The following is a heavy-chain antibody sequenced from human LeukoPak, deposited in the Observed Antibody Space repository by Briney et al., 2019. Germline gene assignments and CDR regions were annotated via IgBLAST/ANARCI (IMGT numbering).Heavy chain of an antibody. J-gene: IGHJ3*02. CDR2: ISSSGSTI. Sequence: GGSLRLSCAASGFTFSSYEMNWVRQAPGKGLEWVSYISSSGSTIYYADSVKGRFTISRDNAKNSLYLQMNSLRAEDTAVYYCARQGDGYNDAFDIWGQGTMVTVSS. CDR1: GFTFSSYE. D-gene: IGHD5-24*01. CDR3: ARQGDGYNDAFDI. V-gene: IGHV3-48*03.